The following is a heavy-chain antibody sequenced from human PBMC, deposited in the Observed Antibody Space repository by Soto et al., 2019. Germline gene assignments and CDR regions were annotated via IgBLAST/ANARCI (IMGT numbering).Heavy chain of an antibody. CDR1: GGTFGSYA. D-gene: IGHD2-2*01. CDR3: ASSQGSSTSLEIYYYYYYGMDV. J-gene: IGHJ6*02. CDR2: IIPIPGTA. Sequence: QVQLVQSGAEVKKPGSSVKVSCKASGGTFGSYAISWVRQAPGQGLEWMGGIIPIPGTANYAQKFQGRVKSAADEYTSTAYMELSSLRSEDTAVYYCASSQGSSTSLEIYYYYYYGMDVWGQGTTVTVSS. V-gene: IGHV1-69*01.